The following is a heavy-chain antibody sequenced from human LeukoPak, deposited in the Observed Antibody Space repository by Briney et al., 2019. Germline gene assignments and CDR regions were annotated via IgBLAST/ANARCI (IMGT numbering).Heavy chain of an antibody. CDR1: GGSISSYY. J-gene: IGHJ1*01. Sequence: SETLSLTCTVSGGSISSYYWSWIRQPPGKGLEWIGYIYYSGSTNYNPSLKSRVTISVDTSKNQFSLKLSSVTAADTAVYHCAREAYYDSSGYYASAHWGQGTLVTVSS. V-gene: IGHV4-59*01. D-gene: IGHD3-22*01. CDR2: IYYSGST. CDR3: AREAYYDSSGYYASAH.